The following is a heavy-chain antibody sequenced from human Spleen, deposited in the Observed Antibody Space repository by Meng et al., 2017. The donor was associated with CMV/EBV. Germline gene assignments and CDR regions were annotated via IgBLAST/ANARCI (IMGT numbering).Heavy chain of an antibody. CDR2: INPYSGGT. CDR3: ARDMGEQQLVPWN. J-gene: IGHJ4*02. D-gene: IGHD6-13*01. V-gene: IGHV1-2*02. CDR1: GYMFTGYH. Sequence: ASVKVSCKASGYMFTGYHIHWVRQAPGQGLEWMGWINPYSGGTNCSQKFQGRVTMTRDTTISTTYMELSRLRSDDTAIYYCARDMGEQQLVPWNWGQGALVTVSS.